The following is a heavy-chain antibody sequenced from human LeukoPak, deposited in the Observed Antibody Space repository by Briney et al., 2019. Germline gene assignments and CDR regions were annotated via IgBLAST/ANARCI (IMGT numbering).Heavy chain of an antibody. V-gene: IGHV1-46*01. Sequence: ASVKVSCKASGYTFINYYMHWVRQAPGQGLEWMGIINPSGGSTSYAQKFQGRVTMTRDMSTSTVYMELSSLRSEDTAVYYCARELESLLGVDYWGQGTLVTVSS. J-gene: IGHJ4*02. CDR3: ARELESLLGVDY. D-gene: IGHD1-1*01. CDR2: INPSGGST. CDR1: GYTFINYY.